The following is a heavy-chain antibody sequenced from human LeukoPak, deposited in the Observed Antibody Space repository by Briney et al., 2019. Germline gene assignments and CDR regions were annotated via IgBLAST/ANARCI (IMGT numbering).Heavy chain of an antibody. J-gene: IGHJ5*01. V-gene: IGHV3-74*01. CDR3: ARSSHYTIPFDS. D-gene: IGHD2-2*02. CDR2: INSDGSVT. Sequence: GGALRLSCSTSGCRFSSYWMHWVRQAPGKGLVWVSRINSDGSVTTFADSVKGRFTISRDNAMDTVYLQMDSLTVEDTAVYFCARSSHYTIPFDSWGQGMLVTVSS. CDR1: GCRFSSYW.